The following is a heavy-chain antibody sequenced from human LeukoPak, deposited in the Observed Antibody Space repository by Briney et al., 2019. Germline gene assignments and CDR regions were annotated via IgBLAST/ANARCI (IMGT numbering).Heavy chain of an antibody. J-gene: IGHJ4*02. CDR1: GFTFSSYG. CDR2: IWYDGSNK. Sequence: GGSLRLSCAASGFTFSSYGMHWVRQAPGKGLEWVAVIWYDGSNKYYADSVKGRFTISRDNSKNTLFLQMNSLRTEDTAVYYCARDHSEPGVFLDHWGQGTLVTVSS. D-gene: IGHD1-14*01. V-gene: IGHV3-33*01. CDR3: ARDHSEPGVFLDH.